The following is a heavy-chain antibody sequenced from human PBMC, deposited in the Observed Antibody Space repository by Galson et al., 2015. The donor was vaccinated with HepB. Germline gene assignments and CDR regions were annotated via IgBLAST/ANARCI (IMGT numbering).Heavy chain of an antibody. Sequence: SLRLSCAASGFSVSSNYMNWVRQAPGKGLEWVSVIYGGSKTYYADLVKGRFTISREESKNTVYLQMNSLRVEDTAVYYCAQLGTGNWGQGTLVTVSS. CDR2: IYGGSKT. D-gene: IGHD7-27*01. J-gene: IGHJ4*02. CDR3: AQLGTGN. V-gene: IGHV3-53*01. CDR1: GFSVSSNY.